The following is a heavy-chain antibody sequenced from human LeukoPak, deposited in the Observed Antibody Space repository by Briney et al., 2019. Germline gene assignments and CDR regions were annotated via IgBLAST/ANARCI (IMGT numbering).Heavy chain of an antibody. V-gene: IGHV3-11*01. J-gene: IGHJ6*02. CDR2: ISSSGSTI. CDR1: GFTFSDYY. CDR3: ARDLAVAGIKVGYYGMDV. Sequence: KPGGSLRLSCAASGFTFSDYYMSWIRQAPGKGLEWVSYISSSGSTIYYADSVKGRFTISRDNAKNSLCLQMNSLRAEDTAVYYCARDLAVAGIKVGYYGMDVWGQGTTVTVSS. D-gene: IGHD6-19*01.